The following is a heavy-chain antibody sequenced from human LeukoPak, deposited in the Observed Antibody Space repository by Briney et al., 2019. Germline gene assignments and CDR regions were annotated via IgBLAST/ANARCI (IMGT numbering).Heavy chain of an antibody. D-gene: IGHD1-26*01. V-gene: IGHV3-64*01. CDR3: AREAVGAAIDY. J-gene: IGHJ4*02. CDR1: GFTFSRHA. Sequence: GGSLRVSCAASGFTFSRHAMHWVRQAPGKGLEYVSAISSNGGSTYYANSVKGRFTISRDNSKNTLYLQMGSLRAEDMAVYYCAREAVGAAIDYWGQGTLVTVSS. CDR2: ISSNGGST.